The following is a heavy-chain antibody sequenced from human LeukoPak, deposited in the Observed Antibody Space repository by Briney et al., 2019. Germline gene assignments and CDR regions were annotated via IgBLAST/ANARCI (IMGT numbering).Heavy chain of an antibody. V-gene: IGHV3-23*01. Sequence: GGSLRLSCAGSGFTFNNYAMSWFRQTPRKGLEWVSTISIGGDGTYYADPVKGRFTMSRDNSKNTLYLQMSSLRAEDTAVYYCVRAAPRDCSSTSCSLFDNWGQGILVTVSS. CDR1: GFTFNNYA. CDR2: ISIGGDGT. CDR3: VRAAPRDCSSTSCSLFDN. D-gene: IGHD2-2*01. J-gene: IGHJ4*02.